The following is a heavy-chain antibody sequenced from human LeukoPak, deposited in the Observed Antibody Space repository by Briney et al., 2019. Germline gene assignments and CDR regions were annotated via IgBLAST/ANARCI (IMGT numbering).Heavy chain of an antibody. CDR2: ILWSGGST. CDR1: GFIFDDYG. Sequence: GGSLRLSCVASGFIFDDYGMSWVRQAPGKGLEWVSGILWSGGSTGYADSVKGRFTISRDNAKNSLYLQMNSLRAEDTALYYCARDDYGSGSWNDYWGQGTLVTVSS. V-gene: IGHV3-20*04. D-gene: IGHD3-10*01. CDR3: ARDDYGSGSWNDY. J-gene: IGHJ4*02.